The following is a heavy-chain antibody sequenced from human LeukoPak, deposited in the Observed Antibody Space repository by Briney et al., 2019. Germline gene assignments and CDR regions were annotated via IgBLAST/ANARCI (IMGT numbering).Heavy chain of an antibody. Sequence: ASVKVSCKASGYTFTRYDINWVRQATGQGLEWLGWVNTKSGNTGSAQNFQGRVTITRDTSINTAYMELRSLRSDDTAVYYCARLYSSGWYPPDYWGQGTLVTVSS. CDR1: GYTFTRYD. CDR2: VNTKSGNT. CDR3: ARLYSSGWYPPDY. V-gene: IGHV1-8*03. J-gene: IGHJ4*02. D-gene: IGHD6-19*01.